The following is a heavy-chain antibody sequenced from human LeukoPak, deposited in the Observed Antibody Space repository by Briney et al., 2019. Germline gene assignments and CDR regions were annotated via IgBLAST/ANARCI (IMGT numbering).Heavy chain of an antibody. CDR3: AKEKDHIVVVPAALDY. J-gene: IGHJ4*02. Sequence: PGGSLRLSCAASGFTFSSYGMHWIRQAPGKGLEWVAFIRYDGSNKYYADSVKGRFTISRDNSKNTLYLQMNSLRAEDTAVYYCAKEKDHIVVVPAALDYWGQGTLVTVSS. CDR1: GFTFSSYG. V-gene: IGHV3-30*02. CDR2: IRYDGSNK. D-gene: IGHD2-2*01.